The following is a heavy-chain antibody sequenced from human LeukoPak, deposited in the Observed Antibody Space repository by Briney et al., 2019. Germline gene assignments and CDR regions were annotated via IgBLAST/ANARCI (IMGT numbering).Heavy chain of an antibody. CDR3: ARNPPGIVGAPIHYCYYMDV. D-gene: IGHD1-26*01. Sequence: QTGGSLRLSCAASGFTFSTYWMSWVRQAPGKGLEWVANIKQDGSEKNYVDSVKGRFTISRDNAKNSLYLQMNSLTAEDTAVYYCARNPPGIVGAPIHYCYYMDVWGRGTTVTISS. V-gene: IGHV3-7*01. CDR2: IKQDGSEK. CDR1: GFTFSTYW. J-gene: IGHJ6*03.